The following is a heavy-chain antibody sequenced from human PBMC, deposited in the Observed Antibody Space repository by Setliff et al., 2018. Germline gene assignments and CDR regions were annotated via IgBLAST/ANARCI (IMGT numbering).Heavy chain of an antibody. CDR1: GYNFGTYW. D-gene: IGHD3-10*01. V-gene: IGHV5-10-1*01. CDR2: IDPSDSYT. Sequence: GESLKISCKGSGYNFGTYWINWVRQMPGRGLEWMGRIDPSDSYTNYNPSFQGHVTLSADKSSGTAFLQWSSLKASDTAMYYCARAPEATSTSYYNPFDPWGQGTLVTV. J-gene: IGHJ5*02. CDR3: ARAPEATSTSYYNPFDP.